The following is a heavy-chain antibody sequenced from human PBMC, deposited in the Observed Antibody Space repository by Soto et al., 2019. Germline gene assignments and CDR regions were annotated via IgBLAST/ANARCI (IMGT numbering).Heavy chain of an antibody. CDR3: AKRAGFSGSQFDY. J-gene: IGHJ4*02. Sequence: GGSLRLSCAASGFTFSSYAMGWVRQAPGKGLDWVSVISGSGGITYSADSVKGRFTVSRDKSKNTLYLQMNSLRAEDTAVYYCAKRAGFSGSQFDYWGQGTLVTVSS. CDR2: ISGSGGIT. CDR1: GFTFSSYA. D-gene: IGHD1-26*01. V-gene: IGHV3-23*01.